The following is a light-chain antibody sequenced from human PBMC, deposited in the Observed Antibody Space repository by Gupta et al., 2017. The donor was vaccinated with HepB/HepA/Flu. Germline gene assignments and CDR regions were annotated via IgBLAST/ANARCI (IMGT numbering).Light chain of an antibody. Sequence: DVVLTLSPLFLRVTLGQPPYNSCRSSQCLVLSDGNTFVQWFQQRPAQSPRRLLYQVSKRDSGVPERFSGSGSGTYFTLRISRVEAEYVTIYYCVQGTHWPTFGGGTKVEIK. J-gene: IGKJ4*01. CDR2: QVS. CDR1: QCLVLSDGNTF. CDR3: VQGTHWPT. V-gene: IGKV2-30*01.